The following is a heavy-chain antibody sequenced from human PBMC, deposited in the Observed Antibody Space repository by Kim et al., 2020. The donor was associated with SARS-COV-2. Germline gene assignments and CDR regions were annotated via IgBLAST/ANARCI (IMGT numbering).Heavy chain of an antibody. CDR1: GGSISSYY. D-gene: IGHD3-10*01. V-gene: IGHV4-59*01. J-gene: IGHJ4*02. CDR2: IYYSGST. Sequence: SETLSLTCTVSGGSISSYYWSWIRQPPGKGLEWIGYIYYSGSTNYNPSLKSRVTISVDTSKNQFSLKLSSVTAADTAVYYCARTRYGSGSYFDYWGQGTLVTVSS. CDR3: ARTRYGSGSYFDY.